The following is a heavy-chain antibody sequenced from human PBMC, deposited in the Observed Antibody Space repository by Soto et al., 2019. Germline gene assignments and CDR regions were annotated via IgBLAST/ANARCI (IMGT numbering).Heavy chain of an antibody. CDR1: GYTFTSYD. D-gene: IGHD7-27*01. V-gene: IGHV1-8*01. Sequence: ASVKVSCKASGYTFTSYDINWVRQATGQGLEWMGWMNPNGGNTAYAQKFQGRVTMTRTTSASTAYMELTSLRSDDTAIYYCARGPPNWGFDYWGQGTLVTVSS. CDR3: ARGPPNWGFDY. J-gene: IGHJ4*02. CDR2: MNPNGGNT.